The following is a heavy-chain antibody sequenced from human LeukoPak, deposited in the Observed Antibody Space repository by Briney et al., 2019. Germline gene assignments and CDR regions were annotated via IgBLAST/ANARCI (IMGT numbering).Heavy chain of an antibody. CDR3: ARDSASTGYMNAFDI. Sequence: SETLSLTCTVSGGSVTSSGYYWSWVRQPPGKGLEYIGYIYYSGSTNYNPSLKSRVTISVDTSKNHFSLKLRSVTAADTAVYYCARDSASTGYMNAFDIWGQGTMVTVSS. CDR2: IYYSGST. J-gene: IGHJ3*02. V-gene: IGHV4-61*08. D-gene: IGHD3-22*01. CDR1: GGSVTSSGYY.